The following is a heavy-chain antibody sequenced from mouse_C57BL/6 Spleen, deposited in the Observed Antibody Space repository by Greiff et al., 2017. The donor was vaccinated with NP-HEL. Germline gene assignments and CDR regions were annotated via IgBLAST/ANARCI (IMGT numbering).Heavy chain of an antibody. Sequence: EVKLVESGGGLVKPGGSLKLSCAASGLTFSSYAMSWVRQTPEKRLEWVATISDGGSYTYYPDNVKGRFTISRDNAKNNLYLQMSHLKSEDTAMYYCAREGGDLLWFAYWGQGTLVTVSA. CDR1: GLTFSSYA. V-gene: IGHV5-4*01. CDR2: ISDGGSYT. D-gene: IGHD2-1*01. J-gene: IGHJ3*01. CDR3: AREGGDLLWFAY.